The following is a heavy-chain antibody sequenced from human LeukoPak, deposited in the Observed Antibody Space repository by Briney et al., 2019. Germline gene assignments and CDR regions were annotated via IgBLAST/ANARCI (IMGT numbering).Heavy chain of an antibody. J-gene: IGHJ5*02. CDR1: GGSFSGYY. CDR3: ARDNTIFGVVIGWFDP. V-gene: IGHV4-34*01. D-gene: IGHD3-3*01. Sequence: PSETLSLTCAVYGGSFSGYYWSWLRQPPGKGLEWIGEINHSGSTNYNPSLKSRVTISVDTSKNQFSLQLSSVTAADTAVYYCARDNTIFGVVIGWFDPWGQGTLVTVSS. CDR2: INHSGST.